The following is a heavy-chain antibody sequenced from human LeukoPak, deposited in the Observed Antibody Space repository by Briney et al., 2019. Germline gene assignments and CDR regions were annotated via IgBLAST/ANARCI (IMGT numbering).Heavy chain of an antibody. V-gene: IGHV3-23*01. CDR2: INGRGDST. Sequence: WVSLRLSCAASGFSFSTYTMNWVRQAPGKGLEWVSAINGRGDSTSYADSVKGQFTISRDNSKSTVYLQMNSLRADDTAVYYCAKERQTGDYFTSDFWGQGTLVTVSS. J-gene: IGHJ4*02. CDR3: AKERQTGDYFTSDF. D-gene: IGHD4-17*01. CDR1: GFSFSTYT.